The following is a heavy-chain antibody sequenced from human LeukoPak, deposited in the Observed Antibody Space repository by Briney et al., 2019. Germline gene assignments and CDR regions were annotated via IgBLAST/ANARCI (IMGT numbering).Heavy chain of an antibody. CDR3: AREHYGPDY. CDR1: GFSLSTYD. J-gene: IGHJ4*02. D-gene: IGHD4-17*01. V-gene: IGHV3-64*01. Sequence: GGSLRLSCVASGFSLSTYDMYWVRQAPGKGLEYVSAITSNGGTTYYANSVKGRFTISRDNSKNTLYLQMGSLRAEDTAVYYCAREHYGPDYWGQGTLVTVSS. CDR2: ITSNGGTT.